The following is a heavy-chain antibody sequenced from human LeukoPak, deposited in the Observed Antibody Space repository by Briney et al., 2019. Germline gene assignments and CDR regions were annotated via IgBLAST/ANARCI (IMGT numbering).Heavy chain of an antibody. CDR3: ARVEGIRQWLVQGAYYFDY. CDR1: GYTFTGYY. Sequence: ASVKVSCKASGYTFTGYYMHWVRQAPGQGLEWMGWINPNSGGTNYAQKFQGRVTMTRDTSISTAYMELSRLRSDDTAVHYCARVEGIRQWLVQGAYYFDYWGRGTLVTVSS. V-gene: IGHV1-2*02. D-gene: IGHD6-19*01. J-gene: IGHJ4*02. CDR2: INPNSGGT.